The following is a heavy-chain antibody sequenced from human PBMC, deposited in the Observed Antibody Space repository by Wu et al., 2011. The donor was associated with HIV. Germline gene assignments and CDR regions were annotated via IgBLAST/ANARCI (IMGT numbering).Heavy chain of an antibody. Sequence: QVQLVQSGAEVKKPGASVKVSCKASVYTFTSYDINWVRQATGQGLEWMGWMNPNSGDTDYAQEFQGRVTMTRNSSISTAYMELSSLRSEDTAMYYCARDFGGDGDSWGQGTLVTVSS. CDR3: ARDFGGDGDS. CDR1: VYTFTSYD. J-gene: IGHJ4*02. V-gene: IGHV1-8*02. CDR2: MNPNSGDT. D-gene: IGHD2-21*01.